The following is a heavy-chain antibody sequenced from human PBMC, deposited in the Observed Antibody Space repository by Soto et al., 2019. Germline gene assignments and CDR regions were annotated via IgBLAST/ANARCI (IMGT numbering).Heavy chain of an antibody. CDR1: GYTCTIYD. CDR3: ARAGGYGDYVVGATDAFDI. V-gene: IGHV1-8*01. CDR2: MNPNSGNT. D-gene: IGHD4-17*01. J-gene: IGHJ3*02. Sequence: ASVKVSCKASGYTCTIYDINCGRQATVQWLEWMGWMNPNSGNTGYAQKFQGRVTMTRNTSISTAYMELSSLRSEDTAVYYCARAGGYGDYVVGATDAFDIWGQGTMVTVSS.